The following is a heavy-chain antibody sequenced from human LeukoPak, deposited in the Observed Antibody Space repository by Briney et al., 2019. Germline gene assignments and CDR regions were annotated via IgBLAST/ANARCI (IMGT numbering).Heavy chain of an antibody. CDR3: ARDERWFGELWAFDY. Sequence: ASVKVSRKASGYTFTSYGISWVRQAPGQGLEWMGWISAYNGNTNYAQKLQGRVTMTTDTSTSTAYMELRSLRSDDTAVYYCARDERWFGELWAFDYWGQGTLVTVSS. D-gene: IGHD3-10*01. CDR2: ISAYNGNT. J-gene: IGHJ4*02. CDR1: GYTFTSYG. V-gene: IGHV1-18*01.